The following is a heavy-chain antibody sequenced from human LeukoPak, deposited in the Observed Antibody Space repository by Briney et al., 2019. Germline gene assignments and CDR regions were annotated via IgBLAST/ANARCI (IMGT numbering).Heavy chain of an antibody. J-gene: IGHJ3*02. V-gene: IGHV1-69*06. CDR1: GGTFSSNA. D-gene: IGHD5-12*01. CDR2: IIPIFRTT. Sequence: SVKVSCKASGGTFSSNAITWVRQAPGQGLDWMGGIIPIFRTTNYAQKFQGRVTITADKSTSTAYMELSSLRSEDKTEYHCAKGHLGDGYDRPSAFDIWGQGTMVTVSS. CDR3: AKGHLGDGYDRPSAFDI.